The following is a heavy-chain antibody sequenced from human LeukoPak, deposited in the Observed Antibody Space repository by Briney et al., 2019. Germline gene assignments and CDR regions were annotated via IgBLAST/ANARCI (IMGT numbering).Heavy chain of an antibody. CDR2: ISGDSVHK. V-gene: IGHV3-21*01. J-gene: IGHJ4*02. Sequence: GGSLKLSCAASGFTFSTVGMNWVRQAPGKGLEWVSSISGDSVHKYYADSVRGRFTISRDNAKNSLFLEMNSLRVEDTARYYCAKFETARYSYGSSESWGQGTLVTVSS. CDR1: GFTFSTVG. D-gene: IGHD5-18*01. CDR3: AKFETARYSYGSSES.